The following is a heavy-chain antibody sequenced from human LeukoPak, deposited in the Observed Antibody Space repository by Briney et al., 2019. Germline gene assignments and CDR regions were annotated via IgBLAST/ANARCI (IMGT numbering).Heavy chain of an antibody. J-gene: IGHJ4*02. V-gene: IGHV3-53*01. Sequence: GGSLRLSCSASGITVSSNYMSWVRQAPGKGPEWVSIIYSGGNTYYAESVKGRFTISRDNSKNTLYLQMNSLRADDTAVYYCANNPLFVRGERDFDYWGQGTLVTVSS. CDR2: IYSGGNT. CDR1: GITVSSNY. D-gene: IGHD3-10*01. CDR3: ANNPLFVRGERDFDY.